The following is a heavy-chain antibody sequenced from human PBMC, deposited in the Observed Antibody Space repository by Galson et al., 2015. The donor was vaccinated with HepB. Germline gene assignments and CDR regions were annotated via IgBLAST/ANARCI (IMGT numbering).Heavy chain of an antibody. V-gene: IGHV3-48*03. J-gene: IGHJ6*02. CDR3: VRDRGGSGSYLSKFYDMDV. Sequence: SLRLSCAGSGFTFSNYHMNWVRQAPGKGLEWVSYISSDYRSKYYADSVKGRFTISRDNAKNLLWLQMNSLRDEDTATYYCVRDRGGSGSYLSKFYDMDVWGQGTTVTVSS. CDR2: ISSDYRSK. D-gene: IGHD3-10*01. CDR1: GFTFSNYH.